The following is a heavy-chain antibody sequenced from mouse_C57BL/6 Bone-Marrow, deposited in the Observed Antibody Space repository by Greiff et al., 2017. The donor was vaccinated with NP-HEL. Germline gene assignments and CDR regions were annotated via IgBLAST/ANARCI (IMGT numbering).Heavy chain of an antibody. Sequence: VQLQQSGAELARPGASVKLSCKASGYTFTSYGISWVKQRTGQGLEWIGEIYPRSGNTYYNEKFKGKATLTADKSSSTAYMELRSLTSEDSAVYFCAREAYDYAAGFAYWGQGTLVTVSA. J-gene: IGHJ3*01. D-gene: IGHD2-4*01. CDR3: AREAYDYAAGFAY. CDR2: IYPRSGNT. V-gene: IGHV1-81*01. CDR1: GYTFTSYG.